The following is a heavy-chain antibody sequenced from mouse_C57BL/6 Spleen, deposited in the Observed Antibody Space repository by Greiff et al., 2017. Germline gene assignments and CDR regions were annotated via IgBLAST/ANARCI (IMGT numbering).Heavy chain of an antibody. CDR3: ARGAYGDY. CDR2: IYPGGGYT. Sequence: QVHVKQSGAELVRPGTSVKMSCKASGYTFTNYWIGWAKQRPGHGLEWIGDIYPGGGYTNYNEKFKGKATLTADKSSSTAYMQFSSLTSEDSAIYYCARGAYGDYWGQGTTLTVSS. V-gene: IGHV1-63*01. CDR1: GYTFTNYW. J-gene: IGHJ2*01. D-gene: IGHD6-5*01.